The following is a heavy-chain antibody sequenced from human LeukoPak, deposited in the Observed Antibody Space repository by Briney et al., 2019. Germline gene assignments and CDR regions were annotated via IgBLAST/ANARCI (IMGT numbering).Heavy chain of an antibody. CDR3: ASLGYGDYVGVDY. D-gene: IGHD4-17*01. V-gene: IGHV4-34*01. Sequence: PSETLSLTCAVYGGSFSGYYWSRIRQPPGKGLEWIGEINRSGSTNYNPSLKSRVTISVDTSKNQFSLKLSSVTAADTAVYYCASLGYGDYVGVDYWGQGTLVTVSS. CDR1: GGSFSGYY. CDR2: INRSGST. J-gene: IGHJ4*02.